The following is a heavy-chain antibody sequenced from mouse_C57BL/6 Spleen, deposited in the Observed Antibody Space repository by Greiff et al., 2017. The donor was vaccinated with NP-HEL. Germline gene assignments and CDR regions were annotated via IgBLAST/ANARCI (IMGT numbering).Heavy chain of an antibody. J-gene: IGHJ3*01. Sequence: VQGVESGAELVRPGASVKLSCKASGYTFTDYYINWVKQRPGQGLEWIARIYPGSGNTYYNEKFKGKATLTAEKSSSTAYMQLSSLTSEDSAVYFCARTDDYDWAWFAYWGQGTLVTVSA. CDR3: ARTDDYDWAWFAY. CDR2: IYPGSGNT. CDR1: GYTFTDYY. D-gene: IGHD2-4*01. V-gene: IGHV1-76*01.